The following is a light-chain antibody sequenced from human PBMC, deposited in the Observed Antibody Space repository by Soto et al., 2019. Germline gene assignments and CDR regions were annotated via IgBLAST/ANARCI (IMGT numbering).Light chain of an antibody. V-gene: IGKV3-11*01. CDR2: DTS. Sequence: VLTQSPATLSLYPGERATLSCRASQSVSSYLAWYQQKPGQAPRLLIYDTSNRATGVPARFSGSGSGTDFTLTISSLEPEDCAIYYCQQRQYWPPITFGQGTRLEIK. J-gene: IGKJ5*01. CDR3: QQRQYWPPIT. CDR1: QSVSSY.